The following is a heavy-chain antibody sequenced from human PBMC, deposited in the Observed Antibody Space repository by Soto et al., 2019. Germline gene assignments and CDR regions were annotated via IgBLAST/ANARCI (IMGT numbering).Heavy chain of an antibody. D-gene: IGHD2-2*01. CDR2: INPSGGTT. Sequence: QVQLVQSGAEVKKSGASVKVSCKASGYTFTSYYMHWVRQAPGQGPEWMGIINPSGGTTRFAQKFQDRVTLTRDTSTNTVYMELYSLRSDDTAVYYCARDRCDTTTCYECDYWGQRTLVTVSS. CDR1: GYTFTSYY. CDR3: ARDRCDTTTCYECDY. J-gene: IGHJ4*02. V-gene: IGHV1-46*01.